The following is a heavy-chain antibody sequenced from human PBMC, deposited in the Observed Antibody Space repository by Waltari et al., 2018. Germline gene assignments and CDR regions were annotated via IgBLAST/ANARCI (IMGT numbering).Heavy chain of an antibody. CDR1: GGSFSGYY. CDR2: INQSGST. J-gene: IGHJ6*02. V-gene: IGHV4-34*01. CDR3: ASNEDFWSGYHYGMDV. D-gene: IGHD3-3*01. Sequence: QVQLQQWGAGLLKPSETLSLTCAVYGGSFSGYYWSWIRQPPGKGLEWIGEINQSGSTNYNPPLKSRVTISVDTSKNQFSLKLSSVTAADTAVYYCASNEDFWSGYHYGMDVWGQGTTVTVSS.